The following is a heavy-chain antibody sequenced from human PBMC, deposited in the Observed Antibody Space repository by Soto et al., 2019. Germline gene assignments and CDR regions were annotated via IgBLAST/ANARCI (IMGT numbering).Heavy chain of an antibody. CDR2: ISAYNGNT. Sequence: AAVKVSYKASGYTFTIYCFSWVRQAPGQGLEWMGWISAYNGNTNYAQKLQGRVTMTTDTSTSTAYLELRSLRSDDTAVYYCARDWYYYDSSGYYFVSDFDYWGQGTPVPAS. D-gene: IGHD3-22*01. V-gene: IGHV1-18*04. J-gene: IGHJ4*02. CDR1: GYTFTIYC. CDR3: ARDWYYYDSSGYYFVSDFDY.